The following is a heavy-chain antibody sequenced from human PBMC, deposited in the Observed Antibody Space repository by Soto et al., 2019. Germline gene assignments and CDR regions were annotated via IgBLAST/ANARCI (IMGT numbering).Heavy chain of an antibody. D-gene: IGHD2-21*02. J-gene: IGHJ4*02. CDR2: ISDSGITT. CDR1: GFTFTDHY. Sequence: PGGSLRLSCTASGFTFTDHYMSWIRQAPGKGLEWVAYISDSGITTYYADSVKGRFTISRDNAKSSLFLQMNSLRAEDTAVYYCARPGPFYTDFVDYWGQGTLVTAPQ. V-gene: IGHV3-11*01. CDR3: ARPGPFYTDFVDY.